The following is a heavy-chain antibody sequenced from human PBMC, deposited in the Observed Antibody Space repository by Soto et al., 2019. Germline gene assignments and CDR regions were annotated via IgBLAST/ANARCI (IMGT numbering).Heavy chain of an antibody. Sequence: EAQLLESGGGLVQPGGSLRLSCAASGFDFINNAMAWVRQAPGKGLEWVSTISADISYTDYADAVRGRFTVSRDNSKNTVYLQMNSLRADDTAVYYCANQNTAKRAFEIWGQGTMVTVSS. J-gene: IGHJ3*02. CDR1: GFDFINNA. CDR3: ANQNTAKRAFEI. CDR2: ISADISYT. V-gene: IGHV3-23*01. D-gene: IGHD2-21*02.